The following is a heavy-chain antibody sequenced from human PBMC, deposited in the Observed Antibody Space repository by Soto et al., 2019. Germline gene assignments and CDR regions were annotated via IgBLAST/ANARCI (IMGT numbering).Heavy chain of an antibody. CDR3: ASSHAGAHRTAAVH. D-gene: IGHD2-2*01. Sequence: TLCLTWAFAGGSIIGGGYCWSWIRKPPGKGLERIGYIYPSGSTYYNPSLKSRVTISVDRSKNQFSLKLSSVTAADTAVYYCASSHAGAHRTAAVHCGQGTLVTVSS. J-gene: IGHJ4*02. CDR1: GGSIIGGGYC. CDR2: IYPSGST. V-gene: IGHV4-30-2*01.